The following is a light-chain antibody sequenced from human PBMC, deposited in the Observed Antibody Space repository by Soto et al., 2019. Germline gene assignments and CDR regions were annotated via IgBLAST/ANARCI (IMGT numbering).Light chain of an antibody. J-gene: IGKJ5*01. CDR1: QTISTY. CDR3: LQANRVPLS. V-gene: IGKV1-39*01. Sequence: DIQMTQSPSSLSASVGDRVTITCRASQTISTYVNWYQQKPGKAPKLLIYAASSLQSGVPPRFSGSGSGTDFTLTISSLQPEDFAIYYCLQANRVPLSFGQGTRLEIK. CDR2: AAS.